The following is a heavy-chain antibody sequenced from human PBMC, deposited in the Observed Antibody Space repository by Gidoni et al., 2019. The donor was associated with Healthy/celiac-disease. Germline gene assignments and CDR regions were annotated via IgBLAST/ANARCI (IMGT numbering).Heavy chain of an antibody. CDR1: GGSLSSGGYY. CDR2: IYYSGST. J-gene: IGHJ6*02. Sequence: HVQLQESGPGLVKPSQTLSLTCTVSGGSLSSGGYYWSWIRQHPGKGLEWIGYIYYSGSTYYNPSLKSRVTISVDTSKNQFSLKLSSVTAADTAVYYCARDTMVRGVDYYYYGMDVWGQGTTVTVSS. D-gene: IGHD3-10*01. CDR3: ARDTMVRGVDYYYYGMDV. V-gene: IGHV4-31*03.